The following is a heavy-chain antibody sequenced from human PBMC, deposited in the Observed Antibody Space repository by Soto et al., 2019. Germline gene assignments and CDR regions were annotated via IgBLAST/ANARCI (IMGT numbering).Heavy chain of an antibody. D-gene: IGHD6-19*01. CDR3: AKDAGGSSGWYLGY. J-gene: IGHJ4*02. Sequence: QVQLVESGGGVVQPGRSLRLSCAASGFTFSSYGMHWVRQAPGKGLEWVAVISYDGSNKYYADSVKGRFTISRDNSKNTLYLQMNSLRVEDTAVYYCAKDAGGSSGWYLGYWGQGTLVTVSS. CDR2: ISYDGSNK. V-gene: IGHV3-30*18. CDR1: GFTFSSYG.